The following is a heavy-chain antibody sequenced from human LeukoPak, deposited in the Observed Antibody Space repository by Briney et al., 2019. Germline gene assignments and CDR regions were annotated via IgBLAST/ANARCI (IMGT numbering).Heavy chain of an antibody. CDR2: VSGDGQRT. D-gene: IGHD1-1*01. J-gene: IGHJ4*02. CDR3: AKEQDNRLLLSHFDY. Sequence: GGSLRLTCAAFYNYAMSWVRQAPGKGLEWLSAVSGDGQRTFYADSVKGWFTISRDNSMNTLSLQMNSLRAEDTALYYCAKEQDNRLLLSHFDYWGQGIQVTVSS. CDR1: YNYA. V-gene: IGHV3-23*01.